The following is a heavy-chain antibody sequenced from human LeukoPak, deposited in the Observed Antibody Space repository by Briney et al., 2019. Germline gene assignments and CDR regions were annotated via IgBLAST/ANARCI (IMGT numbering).Heavy chain of an antibody. CDR1: GFTFDDYG. CDR3: AKDTGYSSSWYFDY. J-gene: IGHJ4*02. Sequence: GGSLRLSCAASGFTFDDYGMSWVRQAPGKGLEWVSAISGSGGSTYYADSVKGRFTISRDNSKNTLYLQMNSLRAEDTAVYYCAKDTGYSSSWYFDYWGQGTLVTVSS. CDR2: ISGSGGST. V-gene: IGHV3-23*01. D-gene: IGHD6-13*01.